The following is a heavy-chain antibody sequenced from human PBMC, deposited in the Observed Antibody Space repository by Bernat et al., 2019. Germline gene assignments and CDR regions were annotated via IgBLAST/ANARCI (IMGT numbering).Heavy chain of an antibody. J-gene: IGHJ3*02. D-gene: IGHD4-23*01. CDR2: IYYSGST. CDR1: GGSISSYY. Sequence: VQLQESRPGLVKPSETLSLICTVSGGSISSYYWSWIRQPPGKGLEWIGYIYYSGSTNYNPSLKSRVTISVDTSKNQFSLKLSSVTAADTAVYYCARDLRLRYGGRLPYLFDIWGQGTMVTVTS. CDR3: ARDLRLRYGGRLPYLFDI. V-gene: IGHV4-59*01.